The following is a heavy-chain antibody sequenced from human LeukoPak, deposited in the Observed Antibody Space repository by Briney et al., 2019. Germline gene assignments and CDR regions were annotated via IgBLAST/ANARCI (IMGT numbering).Heavy chain of an antibody. Sequence: PSETLSLTCAVYGGSFSDYYWSWIRQPPGKGLEWIGDIHHSGTTNHNPSLKSRVTISVDTSKNQFSLKLNSVTVADTALYYCARGEKWELHAFDIWSQGTLVTVSS. J-gene: IGHJ3*02. CDR2: IHHSGTT. D-gene: IGHD1-26*01. CDR3: ARGEKWELHAFDI. CDR1: GGSFSDYY. V-gene: IGHV4-34*01.